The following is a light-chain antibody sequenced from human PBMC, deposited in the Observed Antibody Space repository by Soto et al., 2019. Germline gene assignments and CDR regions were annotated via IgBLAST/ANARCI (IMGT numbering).Light chain of an antibody. V-gene: IGLV6-57*01. CDR2: EDN. CDR3: QSYDNSNWV. CDR1: SGSIASNY. Sequence: NFMLTQPHSVSASPGKTVTISCTRSSGSIASNYVQWYQQRPGSSPTTVIYEDNQRPSGVPDRFSGSIDSSSNSASLNISGLKTEDEADYYCQSYDNSNWVFGGGTKLTVL. J-gene: IGLJ3*02.